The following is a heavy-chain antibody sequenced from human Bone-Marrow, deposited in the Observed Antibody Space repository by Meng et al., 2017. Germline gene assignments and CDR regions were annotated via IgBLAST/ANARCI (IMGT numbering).Heavy chain of an antibody. J-gene: IGHJ4*02. CDR2: IYYSGST. D-gene: IGHD3-3*01. Sequence: GRRQGAGPGVWKPLQPLFPPCTFSAGSISSGGYYWSWTRQNPGKGLEWIGYIYYSGSTYYNPSLKSLVTISVDTSKNQFSLKLSSVTAADTAVYYCARTYYDFWSGYYYFDYWGQGTLVTVSS. V-gene: IGHV4-31*01. CDR3: ARTYYDFWSGYYYFDY. CDR1: AGSISSGGYY.